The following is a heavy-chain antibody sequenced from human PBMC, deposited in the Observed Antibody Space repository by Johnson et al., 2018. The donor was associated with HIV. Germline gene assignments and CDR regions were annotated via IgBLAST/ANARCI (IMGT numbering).Heavy chain of an antibody. Sequence: QVYLVESGGGVARPGGSLRLSCVASELTSSNYAISWIRQAPGKGLEWISYISSSGSTIYYADSVKGRFTISRDNSNNTLYLQMNTLITEDTAVYYCAREGRGSPDGFDIWGQGTMVTVSS. V-gene: IGHV3-11*04. D-gene: IGHD3-16*01. J-gene: IGHJ3*02. CDR3: AREGRGSPDGFDI. CDR2: ISSSGSTI. CDR1: ELTSSNYA.